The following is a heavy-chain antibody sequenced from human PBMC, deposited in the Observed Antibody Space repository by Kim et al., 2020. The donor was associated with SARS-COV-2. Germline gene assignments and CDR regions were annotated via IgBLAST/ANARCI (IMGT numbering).Heavy chain of an antibody. CDR3: VRGAIAVSGMHRFDP. V-gene: IGHV4-4*02. Sequence: SETLSLTCAVSGGSITSRDWWSWVRQPPGKGLEWIGEMYHSGTTSYNPSLRSRVTISVDKSKNQFSLNLSSVTAADTAVYYCVRGAIAVSGMHRFDPWGQGTLVTVSS. D-gene: IGHD6-13*01. J-gene: IGHJ5*02. CDR1: GGSITSRDW. CDR2: MYHSGTT.